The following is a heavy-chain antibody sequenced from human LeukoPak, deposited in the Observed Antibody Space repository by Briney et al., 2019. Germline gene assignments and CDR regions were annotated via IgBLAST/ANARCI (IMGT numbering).Heavy chain of an antibody. V-gene: IGHV3-7*01. J-gene: IGHJ5*02. CDR1: GFTFSSYW. CDR2: IKPDGSEI. CDR3: TRTREWGWFDP. Sequence: GGSLRLSCVASGFTFSSYWMSWVRQTPGKGLGWLANIKPDGSEIYYVDSVKGRFTVSRDNAKNSLDLQLNSLRAEDTAVYYCTRTREWGWFDPWGQGTLVTVSS. D-gene: IGHD1-26*01.